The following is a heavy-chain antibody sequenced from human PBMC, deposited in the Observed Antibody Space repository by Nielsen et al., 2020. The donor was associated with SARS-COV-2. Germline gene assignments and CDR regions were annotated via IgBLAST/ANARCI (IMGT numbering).Heavy chain of an antibody. CDR3: AKGSGAARPYYFDS. J-gene: IGHJ4*02. V-gene: IGHV3-23*01. D-gene: IGHD1-26*01. CDR2: LTGDSGST. Sequence: GESLKISCAASGFTFSDYYMSWIRQAPGKGLEWVSALTGDSGSTYYLDSVKGRFTISRDNSKNTLYLQMNSLRTEDTAVYYCAKGSGAARPYYFDSWGQGTLVTVSS. CDR1: GFTFSDYY.